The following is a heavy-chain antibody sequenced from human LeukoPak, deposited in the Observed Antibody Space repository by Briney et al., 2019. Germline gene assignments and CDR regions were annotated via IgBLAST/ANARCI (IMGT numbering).Heavy chain of an antibody. CDR3: ARSGSYPTPGEYFQH. D-gene: IGHD1-26*01. CDR2: IKQDGSEK. V-gene: IGHV3-7*03. CDR1: GFTFSSYW. Sequence: PGGSLRLSCAASGFTFSSYWMSWVRQAPGKGLEWVANIKQDGSEKYYVDSVKGRFTISRDNAKNSLYLQMNSLRAEDTAVCYCARSGSYPTPGEYFQHWGQGTLVTVSS. J-gene: IGHJ1*01.